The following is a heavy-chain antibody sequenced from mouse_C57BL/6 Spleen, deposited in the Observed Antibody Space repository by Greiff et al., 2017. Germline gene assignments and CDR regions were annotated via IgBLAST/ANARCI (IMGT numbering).Heavy chain of an antibody. CDR3: ARNCYDAMDY. Sequence: EVKLVESGGGLVKPGGSLKLSCAASGFTFSDYGMHWVRQAPEKGLEWVAYISSGSSTIYYADTVKGRFTISRDNAKNTLFLQMTSLRSEDTALYYCARNCYDAMDYWGQGTSVTVSS. CDR2: ISSGSSTI. J-gene: IGHJ4*01. V-gene: IGHV5-17*01. CDR1: GFTFSDYG.